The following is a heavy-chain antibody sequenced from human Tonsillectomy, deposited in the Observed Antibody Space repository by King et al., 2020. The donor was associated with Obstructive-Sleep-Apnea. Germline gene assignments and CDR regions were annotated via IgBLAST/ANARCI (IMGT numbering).Heavy chain of an antibody. CDR1: GFTFSTYA. D-gene: IGHD3-10*01. Sequence: QLVQSGGGVVQPGRSLRLSCAASGFTFSTYAMHWVRQAPGKGLEWVAIISYEGISKYYADSVKGRFSISRDNSKNTTYLEMNSLRPEDTAVYYCARDLKDFYGSGSYWGQGTLVTVSS. J-gene: IGHJ4*02. V-gene: IGHV3-30*04. CDR3: ARDLKDFYGSGSY. CDR2: ISYEGISK.